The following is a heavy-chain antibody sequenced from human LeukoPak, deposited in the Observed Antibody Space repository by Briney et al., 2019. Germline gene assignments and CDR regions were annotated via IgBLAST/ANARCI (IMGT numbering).Heavy chain of an antibody. J-gene: IGHJ5*02. D-gene: IGHD6-13*01. V-gene: IGHV4-34*01. CDR3: ARDPGDIAAAGPTNWFDP. CDR2: INHSGST. CDR1: GGSFSGYY. Sequence: PSETLSLTCAVYGGSFSGYYWSWVRQPPGKGLEWIGEINHSGSTNYNPSLKSRVTISVDTSKNHLSLKLSSVTAADTAVYYCARDPGDIAAAGPTNWFDPWGQGTLVTVSS.